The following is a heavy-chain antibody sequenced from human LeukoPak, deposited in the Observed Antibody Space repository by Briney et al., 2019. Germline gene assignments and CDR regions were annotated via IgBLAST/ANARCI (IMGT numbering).Heavy chain of an antibody. CDR1: GYDFSTYW. D-gene: IGHD5-24*01. V-gene: IGHV5-51*01. Sequence: GESLKISCKGLGYDFSTYWNAWVRQRPGKGLEWMGITHPGGSETRYDPSFQGQVTISADRSTSTAYLQWSSLRASDTAMYYCARASRDGYNQNFDHWGEGTLVTVSS. J-gene: IGHJ4*02. CDR3: ARASRDGYNQNFDH. CDR2: THPGGSET.